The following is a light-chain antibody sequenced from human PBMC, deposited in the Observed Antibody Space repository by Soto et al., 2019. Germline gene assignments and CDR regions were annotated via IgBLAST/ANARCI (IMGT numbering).Light chain of an antibody. J-gene: IGKJ2*01. Sequence: DFQMTQSPSSLSASVGDRVTITCQASEHINNYLNWYQQKPGKAPKLLIYDSSNLQTGVPSRFSGSGSGTDFTLTSSSLQPEDIATYYCQQYDNLPYTFGQGTKLEIK. CDR1: EHINNY. CDR3: QQYDNLPYT. V-gene: IGKV1-33*01. CDR2: DSS.